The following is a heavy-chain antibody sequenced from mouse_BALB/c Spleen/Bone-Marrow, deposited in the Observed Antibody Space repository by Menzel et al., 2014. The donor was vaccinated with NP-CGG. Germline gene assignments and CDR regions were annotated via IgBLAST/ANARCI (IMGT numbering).Heavy chain of an antibody. CDR2: INSNGGST. CDR3: ARVWYFDY. V-gene: IGHV5-6-3*01. Sequence: EVHLVESGGGLVQPGGSLKLSCAASGFTFSSYGMSWVRQTPDKRLELVATINSNGGSTYYPDSVKGRFTISRDNAKNTLYLQMSSLKSEDTAMYYCARVWYFDYWGLGTSLTVSS. CDR1: GFTFSSYG. J-gene: IGHJ2*03.